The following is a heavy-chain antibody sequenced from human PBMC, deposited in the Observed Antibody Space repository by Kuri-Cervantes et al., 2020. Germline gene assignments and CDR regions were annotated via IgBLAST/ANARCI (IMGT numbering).Heavy chain of an antibody. D-gene: IGHD6-6*01. CDR1: GDSISPYY. CDR2: IYYSGST. V-gene: IGHV4-59*12. CDR3: ARDSSGAFDI. J-gene: IGHJ3*02. Sequence: ESLKISCTVSGDSISPYYWSWIRQPPGRGLEWIGYIYYSGSTNYNPSLKSRVTISVDTSKNQFSLKLSSVTAADTAVYYCARDSSGAFDIWGQGTMVTVSS.